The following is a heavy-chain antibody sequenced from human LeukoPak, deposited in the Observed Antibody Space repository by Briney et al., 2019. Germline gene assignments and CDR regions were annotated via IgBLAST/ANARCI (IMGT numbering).Heavy chain of an antibody. CDR1: GYSISSGYY. J-gene: IGHJ4*02. CDR3: ARAGLVGATPDFDY. V-gene: IGHV4-38-2*02. CDR2: IYHSGST. D-gene: IGHD1-26*01. Sequence: PSETLSLTCTVSGYSISSGYYWGWIRQPPGKGLEWIGSIYHSGSTYYNPSLKSRVTISVDTSKNQFSLKLSSVTAADTAVYYCARAGLVGATPDFDYWGQGTLVTVSS.